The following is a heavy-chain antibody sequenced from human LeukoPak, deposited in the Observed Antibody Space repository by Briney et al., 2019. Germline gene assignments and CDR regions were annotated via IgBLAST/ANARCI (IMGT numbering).Heavy chain of an antibody. J-gene: IGHJ5*02. CDR3: ASASSGLYNWFDP. D-gene: IGHD3-22*01. V-gene: IGHV1-69*05. CDR1: GGTFSSYA. Sequence: SVKVSCKASGGTFSSYAISWVRQAPGQGLEWMGGIIPIFGTANYAQKFQGRVTITTDESTSTAYMELSSLRSEDTAVYYCASASSGLYNWFDPWGQGTLVTVSS. CDR2: IIPIFGTA.